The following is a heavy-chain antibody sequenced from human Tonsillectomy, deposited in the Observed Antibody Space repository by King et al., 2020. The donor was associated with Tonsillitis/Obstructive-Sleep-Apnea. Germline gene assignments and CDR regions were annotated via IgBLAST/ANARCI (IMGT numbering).Heavy chain of an antibody. CDR2: IYPGDSDT. V-gene: IGHV5-51*01. Sequence: QLVQSGAEVKKPGESLKISCKGSGYIFTSYWIGWVRQMPGKGLEWMGIIYPGDSDTRYSPSFQGQVTISAEKSISTAYLQWSSLKASDTAMYYCASHEDTSGYYGAFDIWGQGTMVTVSS. CDR1: GYIFTSYW. D-gene: IGHD3-22*01. CDR3: ASHEDTSGYYGAFDI. J-gene: IGHJ3*02.